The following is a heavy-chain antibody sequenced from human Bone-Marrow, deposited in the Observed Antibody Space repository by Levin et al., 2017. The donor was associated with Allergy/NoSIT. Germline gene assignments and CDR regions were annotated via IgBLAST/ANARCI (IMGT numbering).Heavy chain of an antibody. CDR1: GVTFNNYA. CDR3: AKGVGGSYPSSRVADY. CDR2: VTDSGGDT. J-gene: IGHJ4*02. V-gene: IGHV3-23*01. Sequence: GGSLRLSCAASGVTFNNYAMSWVRQAPGKGLEWVATVTDSGGDTIYADSAKGRFTISRDNSKNTLSLQMNSLRAEDAAVYYCAKGVGGSYPSSRVADYWGQGTLVTVSS. D-gene: IGHD1-26*01.